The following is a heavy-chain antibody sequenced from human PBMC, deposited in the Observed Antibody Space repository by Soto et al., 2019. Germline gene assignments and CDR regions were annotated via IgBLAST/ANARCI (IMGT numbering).Heavy chain of an antibody. J-gene: IGHJ6*02. D-gene: IGHD2-15*01. Sequence: PGGSLRLSCAASGFTFSSYSMNWVRQAPGKGLEWVSSISSSSSYIYYADSVKGRFTISRDNAKKSLYLQMNSLRVEDTAVYYCARTYCSGGSCYGYYYYYYGMDVWGQGTTVTVSS. CDR3: ARTYCSGGSCYGYYYYYYGMDV. CDR2: ISSSSSYI. CDR1: GFTFSSYS. V-gene: IGHV3-21*01.